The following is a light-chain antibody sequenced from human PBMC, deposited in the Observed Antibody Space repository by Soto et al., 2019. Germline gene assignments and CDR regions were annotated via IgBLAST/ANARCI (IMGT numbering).Light chain of an antibody. CDR1: QSVSSSY. Sequence: EIVLTQSPGTLSLSPGERATLSCRASQSVSSSYLAWYQQKPGQAPRLLIYGASSRATGIQDRFSGRGSGTDFSLTISRLEPEDFAVYYCQQYDSSAGLTFGPGTKVDIK. CDR3: QQYDSSAGLT. CDR2: GAS. V-gene: IGKV3-20*01. J-gene: IGKJ3*01.